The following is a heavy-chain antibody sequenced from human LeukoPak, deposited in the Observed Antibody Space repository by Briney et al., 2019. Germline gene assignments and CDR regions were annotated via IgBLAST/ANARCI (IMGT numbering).Heavy chain of an antibody. CDR2: IYHSGRT. CDR1: GGAISRGDYY. J-gene: IGHJ4*02. CDR3: ARFDIVEEGGPDY. Sequence: TLSLTCNVSGGAISRGDYYWSWIRQPPGRGLEWIGYIYHSGRTYYNPSLKSRITISVDTSKNQFSLKVTSVTAADTATYYCARFDIVEEGGPDYWGQGTLVTVSS. V-gene: IGHV4-30-4*01. D-gene: IGHD2-15*01.